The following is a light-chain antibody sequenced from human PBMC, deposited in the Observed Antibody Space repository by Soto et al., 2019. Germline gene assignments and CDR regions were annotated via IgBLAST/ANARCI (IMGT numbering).Light chain of an antibody. CDR3: HQYGSSPWT. CDR2: GAS. CDR1: QSVSSNY. J-gene: IGKJ1*01. V-gene: IGKV3-20*01. Sequence: EIVMTQSPATLSVSPGERATLSCRASQSVSSNYVAWYQQKPGQAPRLLISGASNRATGTPDRFRGSGSGTDFTLTISRLEPEDFAVYYCHQYGSSPWTFGRGTKVDIK.